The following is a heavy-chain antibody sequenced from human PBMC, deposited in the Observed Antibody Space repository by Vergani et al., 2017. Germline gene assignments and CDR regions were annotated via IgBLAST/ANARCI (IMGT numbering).Heavy chain of an antibody. J-gene: IGHJ6*03. V-gene: IGHV4-34*01. Sequence: QVQLQQWGGGLLKPSETLSLTCVVNGGSLTSYHWTWIRQSPGAGLEWVGDIDHTGRPDYNPSLKSRLTMSVDKSRNLFSLTLNSVTATDTAIYFCARVNTETNGHLYYYYYMDVWGQGTAVTVSS. CDR3: ARVNTETNGHLYYYYYMDV. CDR2: IDHTGRP. D-gene: IGHD4-11*01. CDR1: GGSLTSYH.